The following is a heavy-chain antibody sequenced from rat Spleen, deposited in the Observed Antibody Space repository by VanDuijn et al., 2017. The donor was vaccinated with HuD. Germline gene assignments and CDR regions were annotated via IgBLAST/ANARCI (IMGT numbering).Heavy chain of an antibody. CDR3: TRDRATRAFDY. V-gene: IGHV5-27*01. Sequence: EVRLVESGGGLVRPGGSLKVSCEASGFIFRNYYMAWVRQAPTKGLEWVASITNSGGSTYYRDSVKGRFTISRDNAKSTLYLQMDSLRSEDTATYYCTRDRATRAFDYWGQGVMVTVSS. J-gene: IGHJ2*01. CDR1: GFIFRNYY. CDR2: ITNSGGST. D-gene: IGHD1-4*01.